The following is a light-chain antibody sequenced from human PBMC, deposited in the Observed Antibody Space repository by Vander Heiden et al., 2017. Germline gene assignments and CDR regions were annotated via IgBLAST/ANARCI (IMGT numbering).Light chain of an antibody. CDR3: QYYKSPRT. Sequence: IEVSQFRSALSASVGDRVTITCRASQSISSWLAWYQQKPGKAPNLLIYDASSLESGVTARFSGGRSGTEFTLTISSLQPDDFVTYCCQYYKSPRTFGQGTQVEIK. V-gene: IGKV1-5*01. J-gene: IGKJ1*01. CDR1: QSISSW. CDR2: DAS.